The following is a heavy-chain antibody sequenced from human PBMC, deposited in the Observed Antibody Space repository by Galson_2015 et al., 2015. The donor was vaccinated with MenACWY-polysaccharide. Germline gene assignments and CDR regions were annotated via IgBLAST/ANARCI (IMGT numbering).Heavy chain of an antibody. CDR2: IYKSGST. Sequence: ETLSLTCTVSGASINAYYLSWIRQPPGQGLEWIGYIYKSGSTNYNPSLESRVTISVDTSKNQFSLKLNSVTAADTAVYYCARVTSVIRGVISNWGQGTLVTVSS. J-gene: IGHJ4*02. V-gene: IGHV4-59*01. CDR1: GASINAYY. CDR3: ARVTSVIRGVISN. D-gene: IGHD3-10*01.